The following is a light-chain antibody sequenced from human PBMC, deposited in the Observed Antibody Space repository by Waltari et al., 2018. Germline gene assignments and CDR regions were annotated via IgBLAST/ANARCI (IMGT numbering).Light chain of an antibody. CDR2: KVS. CDR1: QSLVSSDGNTY. CDR3: MQGTHWPWT. V-gene: IGKV2-30*01. J-gene: IGKJ1*01. Sequence: DVAMTQSPLSLPVTLGQPASISCRSRQSLVSSDGNTYFNWFQQRPGQSPRRRLDKVSNRDSGVPDRLRGSVSGTDFTLRISRVEAEDVGVYYCMQGTHWPWTFGQGTKVEIK.